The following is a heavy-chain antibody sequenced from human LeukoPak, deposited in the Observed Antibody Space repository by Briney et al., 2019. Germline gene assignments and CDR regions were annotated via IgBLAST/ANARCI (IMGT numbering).Heavy chain of an antibody. V-gene: IGHV4-34*01. CDR3: ARGLGKGSSSSESFDY. CDR2: INHSGST. D-gene: IGHD6-6*01. CDR1: GGSFSGYY. Sequence: SSETLSLTCAVYGGSFSGYYWSWIRQPPGKGLEWIGEINHSGSTNYNPPLKSRVTISVDTSKNQFSLKLSSVTAADTAVYYCARGLGKGSSSSESFDYWGQGTLVTVSS. J-gene: IGHJ4*02.